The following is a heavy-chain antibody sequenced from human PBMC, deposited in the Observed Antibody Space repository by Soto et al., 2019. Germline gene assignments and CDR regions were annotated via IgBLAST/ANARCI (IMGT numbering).Heavy chain of an antibody. V-gene: IGHV4-59*01. CDR1: GGSITSYY. CDR3: ARANRRHHGSGSSNFDN. Sequence: PSETLSLTCTVSGGSITSYYWSWTRQPPGKGLEWIGYIYYSGSTNYNPSLKSRVTISVDTSKNQFPLKLTSVTAADTAVYYCARANRRHHGSGSSNFDNWGQGTLVTVSS. J-gene: IGHJ4*02. D-gene: IGHD3-10*01. CDR2: IYYSGST.